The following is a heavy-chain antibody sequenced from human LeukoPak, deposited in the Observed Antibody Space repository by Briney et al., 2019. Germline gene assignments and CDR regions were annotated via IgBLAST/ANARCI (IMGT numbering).Heavy chain of an antibody. CDR3: ARQIAELVRGPWAMDV. CDR1: GGTLSSYA. V-gene: IGHV1-69*06. D-gene: IGHD6-13*01. Sequence: GASVKVSCKASGGTLSSYAISWVRQAPGQGLEWMGGIIPIFGTANYAQKSQGRVTITADKSTSTAYMELSSLRSEDTAVYYCARQIAELVRGPWAMDVWGKGTTVTISS. J-gene: IGHJ6*03. CDR2: IIPIFGTA.